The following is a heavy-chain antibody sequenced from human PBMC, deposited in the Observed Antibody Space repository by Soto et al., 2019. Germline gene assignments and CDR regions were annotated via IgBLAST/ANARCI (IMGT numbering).Heavy chain of an antibody. J-gene: IGHJ4*02. D-gene: IGHD3-22*01. CDR3: ARLPRDCNKTSCYYADH. CDR1: GYDFNTNW. CDR2: MYPGDSDT. Sequence: GESLKISCRGSGYDFNTNWFGWVRQLPGRGLEWVGIMYPGDSDTRLHPSLQGHVTLSADVTASTAFLQWRTLETSDSGMYFCARLPRDCNKTSCYYADHWGQGTSVTVSS. V-gene: IGHV5-51*01.